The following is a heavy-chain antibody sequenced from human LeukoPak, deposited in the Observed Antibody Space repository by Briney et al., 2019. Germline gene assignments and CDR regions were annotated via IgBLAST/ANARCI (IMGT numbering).Heavy chain of an antibody. D-gene: IGHD3-3*01. CDR1: GFTFSSYW. CDR3: ASWGLYDFWSSYSHYYFDS. J-gene: IGHJ4*02. CDR2: IKRDGSEK. V-gene: IGHV3-7*05. Sequence: AGGSLRLSYAASGFTFSSYWMSWLRQAPGKGLEWVANIKRDGSEKFYVDSVKGRFTISRDNAKSSLYLQMTGLRAEDTAVYYCASWGLYDFWSSYSHYYFDSWGQGTLVTVSS.